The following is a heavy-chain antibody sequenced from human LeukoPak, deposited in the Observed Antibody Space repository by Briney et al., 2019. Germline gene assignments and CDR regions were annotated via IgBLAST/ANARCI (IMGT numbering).Heavy chain of an antibody. Sequence: ASVKVSCKASGGTFSSYAVSGVRQAPGQGLEWMGGIIPIFGTANYAQKFQGRVTIATDESTSTAYMELSSLRSEDTAVYYCASGGYSGYDLEYWGQGTLVTVSS. D-gene: IGHD5-12*01. CDR1: GGTFSSYA. CDR2: IIPIFGTA. V-gene: IGHV1-69*05. J-gene: IGHJ4*02. CDR3: ASGGYSGYDLEY.